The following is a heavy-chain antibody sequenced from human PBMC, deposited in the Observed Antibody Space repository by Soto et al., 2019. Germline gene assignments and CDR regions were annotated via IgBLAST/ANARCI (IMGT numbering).Heavy chain of an antibody. D-gene: IGHD5-12*01. CDR2: IYNSGST. J-gene: IGHJ4*02. Sequence: TLSLTCSVSRGSNTSSVYYWSWIRQHPGKGLDWIVDIYNSGSTHYNPSLKSRVSILLETSNKQFSLQLTSVTAADTAVCYWVRYKSDIEMPALYYPYFWGQGNVVTVSS. CDR3: VRYKSDIEMPALYYPYF. CDR1: RGSNTSSVYY. V-gene: IGHV4-31*03.